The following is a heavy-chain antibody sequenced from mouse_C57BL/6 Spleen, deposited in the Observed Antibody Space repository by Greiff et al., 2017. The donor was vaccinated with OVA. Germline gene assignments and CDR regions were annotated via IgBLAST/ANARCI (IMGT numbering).Heavy chain of an antibody. J-gene: IGHJ4*01. CDR1: GFSLTSYG. Sequence: VKLMESGPGLVAPSQSLSITCTVSGFSLTSYGVHWVRQPPGKGLEWLVVIWSDGSTTYNSALKSRLSISKDNSKSQVFLKMNSLQTDDTAMYYCARSPYSNYVNYAMDYWGQGTSVTVSS. CDR2: IWSDGST. D-gene: IGHD2-5*01. CDR3: ARSPYSNYVNYAMDY. V-gene: IGHV2-6*03.